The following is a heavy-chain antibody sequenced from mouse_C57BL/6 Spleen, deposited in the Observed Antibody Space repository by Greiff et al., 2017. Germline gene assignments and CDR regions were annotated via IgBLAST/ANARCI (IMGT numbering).Heavy chain of an antibody. CDR2: FYPGSGSI. D-gene: IGHD1-1*01. Sequence: QVHVKQSGAELVKPGASVKLSCKASGYTFTEYTIHWVKQRSGQGLEWIGWFYPGSGSIKYNEKFKDKATLTADKSSSTVYMELSRLTSEDSAVYFCARHEDPSPLITTVVARGAMDYWAQGTSVTVSS. V-gene: IGHV1-62-2*01. J-gene: IGHJ4*01. CDR3: ARHEDPSPLITTVVARGAMDY. CDR1: GYTFTEYT.